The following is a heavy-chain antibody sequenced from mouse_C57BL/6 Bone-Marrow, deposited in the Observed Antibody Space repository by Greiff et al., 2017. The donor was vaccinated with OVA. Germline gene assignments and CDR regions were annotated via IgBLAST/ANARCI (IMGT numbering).Heavy chain of an antibody. Sequence: QVQLQQPGAELVKPGASVKLSCKASGYTFTSYWMQWVKQRPGQGLEWIGEIDPSDSYTNYNQKFKGKATLTVDTSSSTAYMQLSSLTSEDSAVYYCARWPIYYGSSYTYWGQGTTLTVSS. D-gene: IGHD1-1*01. CDR1: GYTFTSYW. CDR2: IDPSDSYT. V-gene: IGHV1-50*01. CDR3: ARWPIYYGSSYTY. J-gene: IGHJ2*01.